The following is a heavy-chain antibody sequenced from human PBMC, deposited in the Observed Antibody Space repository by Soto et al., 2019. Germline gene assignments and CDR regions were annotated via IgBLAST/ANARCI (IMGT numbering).Heavy chain of an antibody. CDR3: ARLVVVAASNPRPWYFDY. V-gene: IGHV4-59*01. CDR1: GGSISSYY. J-gene: IGHJ4*02. CDR2: IYYSGST. Sequence: PSETLSLTCTVSGGSISSYYWSWIRQPPGKGLEWIGYIYYSGSTNYNPSLKSRVTISVDTSKNQFSLKLSSVTAADTAVYYCARLVVVAASNPRPWYFDYWGQGTLVTVSS. D-gene: IGHD2-15*01.